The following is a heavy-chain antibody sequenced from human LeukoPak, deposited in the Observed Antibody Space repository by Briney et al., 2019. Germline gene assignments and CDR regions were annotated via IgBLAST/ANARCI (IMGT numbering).Heavy chain of an antibody. J-gene: IGHJ3*02. V-gene: IGHV4-59*12. CDR1: GGSINNYY. Sequence: PSETLSLTCTISGGSINNYYWSWIRQPPGKGLEWIGYIYYSGSTTYNPSLKSRVTISVDTSKNQFSLKLSSVTAADTAVYYCARRSILATVFDAFDIWGQGTMVTVSS. CDR2: IYYSGST. D-gene: IGHD5-12*01. CDR3: ARRSILATVFDAFDI.